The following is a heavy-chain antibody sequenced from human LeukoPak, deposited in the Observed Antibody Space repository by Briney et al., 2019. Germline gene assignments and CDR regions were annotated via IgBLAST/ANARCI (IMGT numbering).Heavy chain of an antibody. D-gene: IGHD4-17*01. CDR3: ARGGAYGDFDAFDI. J-gene: IGHJ3*02. CDR2: IYNTGST. CDR1: GSSIGRYY. V-gene: IGHV4-59*01. Sequence: SETLSLTCTVSGSSIGRYYWNWVRQPPGKGLEWIGYIYNTGSTNYNPSLKSRVTMSVDTSKNQFSLKLNTVTAADTAVYYCARGGAYGDFDAFDIWGQGTMVTVSS.